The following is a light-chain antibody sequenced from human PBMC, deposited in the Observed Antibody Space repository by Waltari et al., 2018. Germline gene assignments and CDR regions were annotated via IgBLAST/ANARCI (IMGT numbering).Light chain of an antibody. CDR1: QSVNTY. V-gene: IGKV1-39*01. J-gene: IGKJ1*01. Sequence: DIQMTQSPSSLSASVGDRVTITCRASQSVNTYLHWYQQKPGKAPKLLIYDASSVQSGVPLRFSGSGSGTDFTLTISSLQPEDFATYYCQQSYSLLRTFCQGTKVEIK. CDR3: QQSYSLLRT. CDR2: DAS.